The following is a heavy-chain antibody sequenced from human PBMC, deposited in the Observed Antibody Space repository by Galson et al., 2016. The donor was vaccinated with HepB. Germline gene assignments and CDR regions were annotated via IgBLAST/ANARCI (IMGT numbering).Heavy chain of an antibody. Sequence: SLRLSCAASGFTVSSNYMTWVRQAPGKGLEWVSVIYSGGTTYYADSVKGRFTISRDNSKNTLYLQMNSLRAEDTALYYCARVKIYDKDVFDIWGQGTMVTVSS. J-gene: IGHJ3*02. CDR1: GFTVSSNY. V-gene: IGHV3-53*01. D-gene: IGHD3-9*01. CDR2: IYSGGTT. CDR3: ARVKIYDKDVFDI.